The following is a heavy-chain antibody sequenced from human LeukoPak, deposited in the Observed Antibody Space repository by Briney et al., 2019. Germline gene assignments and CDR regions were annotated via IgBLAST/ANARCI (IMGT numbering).Heavy chain of an antibody. CDR2: INWNGGST. J-gene: IGHJ6*03. CDR3: ARDGSEFLAPLYYYYMDV. CDR1: GFTFDDYG. Sequence: PGGSLRLSCAASGFTFDDYGMSWVRQAPGKGLEWVSGINWNGGSTGYADSVKGRFTISRDNAKNSLYLQMNSLRAEDTALYYCARDGSEFLAPLYYYYMDVWGKGTTVTVSS. V-gene: IGHV3-20*04. D-gene: IGHD3-10*01.